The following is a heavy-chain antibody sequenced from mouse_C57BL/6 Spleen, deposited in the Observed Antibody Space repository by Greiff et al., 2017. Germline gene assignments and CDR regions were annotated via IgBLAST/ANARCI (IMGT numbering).Heavy chain of an antibody. CDR3: TTAQATPAWFAY. CDR2: IDPEDGDT. D-gene: IGHD3-2*02. J-gene: IGHJ3*01. Sequence: EVKLMESGAELVRPGASVKLSCTASGFNIKDYYMHWVKQRPEQGLEWIGRIDPEDGDTEYGPKFQGKATMTADTSSNTAYLQLSSLTSEDTAVYYCTTAQATPAWFAYWGQGTLVTVSA. V-gene: IGHV14-1*01. CDR1: GFNIKDYY.